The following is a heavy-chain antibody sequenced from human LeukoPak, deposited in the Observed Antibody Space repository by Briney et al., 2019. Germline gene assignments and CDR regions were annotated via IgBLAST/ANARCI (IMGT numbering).Heavy chain of an antibody. CDR2: IYSGGST. J-gene: IGHJ5*02. CDR3: ARGSSNAMVSFWFDP. D-gene: IGHD5-18*01. V-gene: IGHV3-53*01. Sequence: PGGSLRLSCAASGFTFSSYAMSWVRQAPGKGLEWVSVIYSGGSTYYADSVKGRITISRDSAKNTVYLQMNSLRAEDTALYYCARGSSNAMVSFWFDPWGQGTLVTVSS. CDR1: GFTFSSYA.